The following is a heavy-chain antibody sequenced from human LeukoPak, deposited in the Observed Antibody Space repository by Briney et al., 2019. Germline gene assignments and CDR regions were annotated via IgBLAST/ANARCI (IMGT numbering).Heavy chain of an antibody. J-gene: IGHJ2*01. CDR3: ARKNFYPNWFFDV. V-gene: IGHV4-59*08. CDR2: VSGSGDT. CDR1: GGSMSGHY. Sequence: SESLSLTCIVSGGSMSGHYWNWIRQSPGKALEWIGYVSGSGDTNYNPALKSRVSISVDTSKNQFSLRLMSLTATDTALYFCARKNFYPNWFFDVWGRGTLVTVSS. D-gene: IGHD3-3*01.